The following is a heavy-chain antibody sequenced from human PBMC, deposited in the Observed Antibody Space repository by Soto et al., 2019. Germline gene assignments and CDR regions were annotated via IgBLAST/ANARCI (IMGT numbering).Heavy chain of an antibody. J-gene: IGHJ4*02. V-gene: IGHV3-15*01. CDR2: IKSKTDGGST. CDR3: AKRSIFNPH. CDR1: GFTFSNAW. Sequence: GGSLRLSCAASGFTFSNAWMTWVRQAPGKGLGWVGRIKSKTDGGSTYYADSVKGRFTISRDNSKNTLYLQMNSLRAEDTAVYYCAKRSIFNPHWGQGTLVTVSS. D-gene: IGHD3-9*01.